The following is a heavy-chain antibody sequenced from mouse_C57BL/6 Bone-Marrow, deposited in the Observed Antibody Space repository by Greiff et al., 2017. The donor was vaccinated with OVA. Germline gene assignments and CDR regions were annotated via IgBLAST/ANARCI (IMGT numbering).Heavy chain of an antibody. CDR3: ASRCPYYYGSSYCAMDY. CDR2: ISSGSSTI. CDR1: GFTFSDYG. V-gene: IGHV5-17*01. J-gene: IGHJ4*01. Sequence: EVQVVESGGGLVKPGGSLKLSCAASGFTFSDYGMHWVRQAPEKGLEWVAYISSGSSTIYYADTVKGRFTISRDNAKNTLFLQMPSLRSEDTAMYYCASRCPYYYGSSYCAMDYWGQGTSVTVSS. D-gene: IGHD1-1*01.